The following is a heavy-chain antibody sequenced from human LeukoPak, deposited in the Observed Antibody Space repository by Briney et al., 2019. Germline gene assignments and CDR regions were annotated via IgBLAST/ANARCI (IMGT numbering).Heavy chain of an antibody. D-gene: IGHD2-21*01. V-gene: IGHV3-23*01. CDR2: ISGSGGST. CDR1: GFTFSSYA. J-gene: IGHJ4*02. CDR3: AKFLPTHIVVANYYFDY. Sequence: GGSLRLSCAASGFTFSSYAMSWVRQAPGKGLECVSAISGSGGSTYYADSVKGRLTISRDNSKNTMYLQMNSMRAEDTAVYYCAKFLPTHIVVANYYFDYWGQGTLVTVSS.